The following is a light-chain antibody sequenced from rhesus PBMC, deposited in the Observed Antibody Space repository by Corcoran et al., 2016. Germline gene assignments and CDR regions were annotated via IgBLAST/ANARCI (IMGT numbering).Light chain of an antibody. V-gene: IGKV1-74*01. CDR1: ENVNNY. J-gene: IGKJ4*01. CDR3: QHNYGTPLT. Sequence: DIQMTQSPSSLSASVGDRVTITCRTSENVNNYLNWYQQKTGKAPKLLIYKASTLQSGVPSRFRGSGSGTDYTFTSSSLQSEDVSTYYCQHNYGTPLTFGGGTKVEIK. CDR2: KAS.